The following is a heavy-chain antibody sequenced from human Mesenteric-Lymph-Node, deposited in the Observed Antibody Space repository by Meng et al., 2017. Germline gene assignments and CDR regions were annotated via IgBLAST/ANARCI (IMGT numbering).Heavy chain of an antibody. J-gene: IGHJ6*02. CDR1: GYTFTGYY. V-gene: IGHV1-8*02. CDR3: ARSGDDYGDYLYYYYYGMDV. D-gene: IGHD4-17*01. CDR2: MNPNSGNT. Sequence: ASVKVSCKASGYTFTGYYMHWVRQATGQGLEWMGWMNPNSGNTGYAQKFQGRVTMTRNTSISTAYMELSSLRSEDTAVYYCARSGDDYGDYLYYYYYGMDVWGQGTTVTVSS.